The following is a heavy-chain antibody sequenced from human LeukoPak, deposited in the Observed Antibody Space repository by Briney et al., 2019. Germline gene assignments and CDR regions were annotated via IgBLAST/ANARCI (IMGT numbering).Heavy chain of an antibody. CDR1: GDSISSGSYY. CDR2: IYTSGST. D-gene: IGHD3-22*01. CDR3: AREEYYSDNSGYYPDF. Sequence: SQTLSLTCTVSGDSISSGSYYWRWIRQPAGKGLEWIGRIYTSGSTNNNPSLKSRVTISVDTSKNQFSLKLSSVTAADTAVYYCAREEYYSDNSGYYPDFWGQGTLVTVSS. V-gene: IGHV4-61*02. J-gene: IGHJ4*02.